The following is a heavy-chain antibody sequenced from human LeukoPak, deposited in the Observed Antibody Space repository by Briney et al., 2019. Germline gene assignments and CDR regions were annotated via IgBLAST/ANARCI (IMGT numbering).Heavy chain of an antibody. D-gene: IGHD3-10*01. Sequence: GGSLRLSCAASGFTFSSYAMHWVRQAPGKGLEWVAVISYDGSNKYYADSVKGRFTISRDNSKNTLYLQMNSLRAEDTAVYYCAKDQPPPTLWTYWGQGTLVTVSS. CDR2: ISYDGSNK. J-gene: IGHJ4*02. V-gene: IGHV3-30-3*01. CDR3: AKDQPPPTLWTY. CDR1: GFTFSSYA.